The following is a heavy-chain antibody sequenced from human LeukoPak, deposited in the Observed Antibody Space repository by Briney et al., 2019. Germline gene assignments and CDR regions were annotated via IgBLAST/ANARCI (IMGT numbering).Heavy chain of an antibody. J-gene: IGHJ4*02. CDR1: GGCLSSGGYY. CDR2: IYYSGSP. Sequence: PSHTLSLTCTVSGGCLSSGGYYWRCLPQHPGKGLEWIGYIYYSGSPYYNPSLKSRVTISVDTSKNQFSLKLSSVAAADTAVYYCARGIAAPGPRYYFYYWCQGTVVTVSA. V-gene: IGHV4-31*03. CDR3: ARGIAAPGPRYYFYY. D-gene: IGHD6-13*01.